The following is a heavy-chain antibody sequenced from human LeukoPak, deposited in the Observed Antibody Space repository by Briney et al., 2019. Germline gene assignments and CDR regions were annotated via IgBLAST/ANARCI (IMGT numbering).Heavy chain of an antibody. CDR2: INPNSGGT. D-gene: IGHD3-22*01. J-gene: IGHJ4*02. CDR3: ARGFDISGAYSGPPDY. V-gene: IGHV1-2*02. CDR1: GYTFTGYY. Sequence: ASVKVSCKASGYTFTGYYVHWVRQAPGQGPEWMGWINPNSGGTKYAQKLQGRVTMTRDTSISTAYTELSRLRSEDTAVYYCARGFDISGAYSGPPDYWGQGTLVTVSS.